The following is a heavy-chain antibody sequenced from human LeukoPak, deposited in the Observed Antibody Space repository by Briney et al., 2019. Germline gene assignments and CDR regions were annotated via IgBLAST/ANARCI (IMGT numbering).Heavy chain of an antibody. J-gene: IGHJ6*02. V-gene: IGHV3-53*01. CDR3: ARGERYSYGAYYYYGMDV. D-gene: IGHD5-18*01. CDR1: GFTVSSNY. CDR2: IYSGGST. Sequence: GGSLRLSCAASGFTVSSNYMSWVRQAPGKGLEWVSVIYSGGSTYYADSVKGRFTISRDNSKNTLYLQMNSLRAEDTAVYYCARGERYSYGAYYYYGMDVWGQGTTVTVSS.